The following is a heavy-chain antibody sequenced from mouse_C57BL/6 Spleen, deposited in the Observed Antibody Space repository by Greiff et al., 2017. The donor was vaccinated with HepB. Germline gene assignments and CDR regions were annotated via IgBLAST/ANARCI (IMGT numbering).Heavy chain of an antibody. CDR2: IDPSDSDT. D-gene: IGHD2-4*01. Sequence: QVQLQQPGAELVRPGSSVKLSCKASGYTFTSYWMHWVKQRPIQGLEWIGNIDPSDSDTHYNQKFKDKATLTVDKSSSTAYMQLSSLTSEDSAVYYCARIRYDYPYYFDYWGQGTTLTVSS. V-gene: IGHV1-52*01. CDR3: ARIRYDYPYYFDY. J-gene: IGHJ2*01. CDR1: GYTFTSYW.